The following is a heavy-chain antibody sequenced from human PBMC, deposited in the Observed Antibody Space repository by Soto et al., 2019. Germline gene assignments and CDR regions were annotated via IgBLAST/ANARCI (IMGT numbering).Heavy chain of an antibody. CDR1: GGSISSYY. CDR3: ARDYYDSSGYYQQS. CDR2: IYYSGST. J-gene: IGHJ5*02. Sequence: QVQLQESGPGLVKPSETLSLTCTVSGGSISSYYWSWIRQPPGKGLEWIGYIYYSGSTNYNTSLKSRVTISVDTSKNQFSLKLSSVTAADTAVYYCARDYYDSSGYYQQSWGQGTLVTVSS. V-gene: IGHV4-59*01. D-gene: IGHD3-22*01.